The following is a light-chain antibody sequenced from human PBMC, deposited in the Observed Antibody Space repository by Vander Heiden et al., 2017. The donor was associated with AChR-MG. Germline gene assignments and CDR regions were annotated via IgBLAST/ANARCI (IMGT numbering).Light chain of an antibody. CDR1: RGSIATRY. V-gene: IGLV6-57*03. CDR2: EDV. Sequence: LLTQPHSVSGFPGQTVAIPCSRGRGSIATRYVQWYQQRPGRGPTTVIYEDVKRPSGVSDRFSGAIDRSSNSASLTISGLQPEDEDDYFCQYYVNNTWVFGGGTKLTVL. CDR3: QYYVNNTWV. J-gene: IGLJ3*02.